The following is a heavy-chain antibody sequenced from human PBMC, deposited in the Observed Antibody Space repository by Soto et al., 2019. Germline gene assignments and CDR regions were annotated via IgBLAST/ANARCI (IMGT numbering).Heavy chain of an antibody. CDR1: GDSIGSGTHY. J-gene: IGHJ1*01. Sequence: SETLSLTCTVSGDSIGSGTHYWSWIRQPPGKGLEWIGYIHYSGSTTYNPSLKSRVTISVDTSKNQFSLKLSSVTAADTALYYCARGVSNWYGYIQLWGQGTLVIVSS. D-gene: IGHD6-13*01. CDR2: IHYSGST. V-gene: IGHV4-61*01. CDR3: ARGVSNWYGYIQL.